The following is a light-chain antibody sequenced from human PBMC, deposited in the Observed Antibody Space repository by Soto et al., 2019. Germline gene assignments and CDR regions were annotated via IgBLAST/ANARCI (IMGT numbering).Light chain of an antibody. CDR3: QQANTFPLT. J-gene: IGKJ4*01. CDR1: QGISSR. Sequence: DIQMTQSPSSVSASVGDRVTITCRASQGISSRLAWYQQKPEKAPKLLIYTASSLQSGVPSRFSGSGSGTDFTLTFSSLQPEDFATYYCQQANTFPLTFCGGTKVEIK. V-gene: IGKV1-12*01. CDR2: TAS.